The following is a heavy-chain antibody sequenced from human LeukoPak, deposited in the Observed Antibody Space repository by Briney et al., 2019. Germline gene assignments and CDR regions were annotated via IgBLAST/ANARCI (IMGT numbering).Heavy chain of an antibody. V-gene: IGHV4-30-2*01. CDR1: GGPISIGGYS. Sequence: PSEPLSLTCGVSGGPISIGGYSWSWIRRPPGKGLEWIGYIYHRGSNYYNPSLKSRVTISVDRSKNQFSLKLSSVTAADTAVYYCARVREDYFDYWGQGTLVTVSS. CDR3: ARVREDYFDY. CDR2: IYHRGSN. J-gene: IGHJ4*02. D-gene: IGHD1-26*01.